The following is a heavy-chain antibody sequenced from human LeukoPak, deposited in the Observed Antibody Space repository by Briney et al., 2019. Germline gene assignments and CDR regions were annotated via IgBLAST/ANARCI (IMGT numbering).Heavy chain of an antibody. J-gene: IGHJ4*02. CDR1: GFTFSSYG. V-gene: IGHV3-30*02. Sequence: GGSLRLSCAASGFTFSSYGMHWVRQAPGKGLEWVAFIRYDGSNKYYADSVKGRFTISRDNSKNTLYLQMNSLRAEDTAIYYCAKDSSTTVTTKGGPRRSFDYWGLGTLVTVSS. CDR2: IRYDGSNK. D-gene: IGHD4-17*01. CDR3: AKDSSTTVTTKGGPRRSFDY.